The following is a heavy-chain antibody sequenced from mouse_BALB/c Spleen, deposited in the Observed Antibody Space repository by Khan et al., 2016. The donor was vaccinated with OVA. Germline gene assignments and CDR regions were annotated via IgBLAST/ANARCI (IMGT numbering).Heavy chain of an antibody. CDR1: GYSFTGYT. D-gene: IGHD1-1*01. V-gene: IGHV1-37*01. J-gene: IGHJ4*01. CDR2: INPYNGNT. CDR3: ARYDYYGSRDAMDY. Sequence: EVQLQQSGPELVKPGASMKISCKASGYSFTGYTMNWVKQSHGKNLEWIGLINPYNGNTNYNQKFKAKASLTVDKSSSTAYLELLSLTSEDSAVYYCARYDYYGSRDAMDYWGQGTSVTVSS.